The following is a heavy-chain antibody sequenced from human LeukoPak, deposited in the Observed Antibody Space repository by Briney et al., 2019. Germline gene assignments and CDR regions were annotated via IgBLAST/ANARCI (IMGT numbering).Heavy chain of an antibody. J-gene: IGHJ5*02. V-gene: IGHV4-31*03. Sequence: PSQTLSLTCTVSGGSISGGGYYWSWIRQHPGKGPEWIGYIYYSGSTYYNPSLKSRVTISVDTSKNQFSLKLSSVTAADTAVYYCARDGLREGFDPWGQGTLVTVSS. CDR2: IYYSGST. CDR1: GGSISGGGYY. D-gene: IGHD4-17*01. CDR3: ARDGLREGFDP.